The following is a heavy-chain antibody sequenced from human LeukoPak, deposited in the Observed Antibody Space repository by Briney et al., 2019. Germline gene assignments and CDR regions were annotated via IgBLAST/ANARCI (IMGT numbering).Heavy chain of an antibody. CDR1: GFTFSSYS. CDR3: SGYSSGWTYYFDY. V-gene: IGHV3-21*01. J-gene: IGHJ4*02. D-gene: IGHD6-19*01. CDR2: ISSSSSYI. Sequence: GGSLRLSCAASGFTFSSYSMNWVRQAPGKGLEWVSSISSSSSYIYYADSVKGRFTISRDNAKNSLYLQMNSLRAEDTAVYYCSGYSSGWTYYFDYWGQGTLVTVSS.